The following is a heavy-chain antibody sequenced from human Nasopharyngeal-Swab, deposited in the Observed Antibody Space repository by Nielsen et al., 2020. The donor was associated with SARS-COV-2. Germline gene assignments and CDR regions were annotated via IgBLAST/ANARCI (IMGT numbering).Heavy chain of an antibody. CDR3: ARDQNYDFWGTGASDI. D-gene: IGHD3-3*01. J-gene: IGHJ3*02. CDR2: ISYDGSNK. Sequence: GESLKISCAASGFTFSSYGMHWVRQAPGKGLEWVAVISYDGSNKYYADSVKGRFTISRDNSKNTLYLQMNSLRAEDTAVYYCARDQNYDFWGTGASDIWGQGTMVTVSS. CDR1: GFTFSSYG. V-gene: IGHV3-30*03.